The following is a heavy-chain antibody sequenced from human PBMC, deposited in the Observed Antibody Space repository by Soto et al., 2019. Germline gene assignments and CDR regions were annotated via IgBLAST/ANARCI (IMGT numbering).Heavy chain of an antibody. Sequence: KVSCKASGYSFTDYHIHWVRQAPGQGLEWLGRINPKSGGTSTAQKFQGWVTMTTDTSISTASMELTRLTSDDTAIYYCARGDSTDCSNGVCSFFYNHYGLDVWGQGTTVTVSS. CDR3: ARGDSTDCSNGVCSFFYNHYGLDV. J-gene: IGHJ6*02. V-gene: IGHV1-2*04. CDR1: GYSFTDYH. D-gene: IGHD2-8*01. CDR2: INPKSGGT.